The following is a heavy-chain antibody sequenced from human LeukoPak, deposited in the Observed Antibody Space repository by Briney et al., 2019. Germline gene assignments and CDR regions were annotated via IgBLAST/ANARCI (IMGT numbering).Heavy chain of an antibody. CDR2: INHSGST. CDR1: GGSFSGYY. Sequence: LSETLSLTCAVYGGSFSGYYWSWIRQPPGKGLEWIGEINHSGSTNYNPSLKSRVTISVDTSKNRFSLKLSSVTAADTAVYYCARPYSSGWYGRKGFDYWGQGTLVTVSS. V-gene: IGHV4-34*01. D-gene: IGHD6-19*01. J-gene: IGHJ4*02. CDR3: ARPYSSGWYGRKGFDY.